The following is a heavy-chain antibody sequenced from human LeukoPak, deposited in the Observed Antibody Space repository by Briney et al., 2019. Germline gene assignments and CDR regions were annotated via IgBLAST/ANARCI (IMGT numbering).Heavy chain of an antibody. V-gene: IGHV3-9*01. Sequence: PGRSLRLSCAASGFTFDDYAMHWVRQAPGKGLEWVSGISWNSGSIGYADSVKGRFTTSRDNSRNMVYLQLNSLRPEDTAIYYCAKDFIRILALIPWDYWGQGTLVTVSP. CDR1: GFTFDDYA. D-gene: IGHD2-21*01. CDR3: AKDFIRILALIPWDY. J-gene: IGHJ4*02. CDR2: ISWNSGSI.